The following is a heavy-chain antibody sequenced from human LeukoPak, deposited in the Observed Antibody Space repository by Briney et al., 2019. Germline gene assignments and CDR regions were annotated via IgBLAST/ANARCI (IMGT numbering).Heavy chain of an antibody. V-gene: IGHV3-23*01. CDR2: ISGSGGST. CDR3: ASGRNYFDY. CDR1: GVAPSEDT. D-gene: IGHD3/OR15-3a*01. J-gene: IGHJ4*02. Sequence: GGSLRLSCAASGVAPSEDTMNSVRQAPGKGLEWVSGISGSGGSTYYADSVKGRFTISRDNAKKSLYLQMNSLRAEDTAVYYCASGRNYFDYWGEGTLVTVSS.